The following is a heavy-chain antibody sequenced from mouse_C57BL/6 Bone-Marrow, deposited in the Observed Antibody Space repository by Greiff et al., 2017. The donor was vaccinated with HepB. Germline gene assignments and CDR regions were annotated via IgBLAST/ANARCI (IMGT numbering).Heavy chain of an antibody. D-gene: IGHD2-3*01. CDR3: ARGGDGSPAWFAY. CDR2: IDPSDSYT. Sequence: VQLQQPGAELVMPGASVKLSCKASGYTFTSYWMHWVKQRPGQGLEWIGEIDPSDSYTNYNQKFKGKSTLTVDKSSSTAYMQLSSLTSEDSAVYYCARGGDGSPAWFAYWGQGTLVTVSA. CDR1: GYTFTSYW. J-gene: IGHJ3*01. V-gene: IGHV1-69*01.